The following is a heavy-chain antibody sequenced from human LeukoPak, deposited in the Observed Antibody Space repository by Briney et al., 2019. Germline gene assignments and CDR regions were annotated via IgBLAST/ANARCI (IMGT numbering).Heavy chain of an antibody. Sequence: GGSLRLSFAASGFTFSSYGMHWGRQAPGKGLERVAVIWYDGSNNYYADSVKGRFTISRDNSKTTLYLQMNRLSAEDTAVYYCAKGLYGDSFFDYWGQGTLVTVSS. CDR2: IWYDGSNN. CDR3: AKGLYGDSFFDY. D-gene: IGHD4-17*01. J-gene: IGHJ4*02. CDR1: GFTFSSYG. V-gene: IGHV3-33*06.